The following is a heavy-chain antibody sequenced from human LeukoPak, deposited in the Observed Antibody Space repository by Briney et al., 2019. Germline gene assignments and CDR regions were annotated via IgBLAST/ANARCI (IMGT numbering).Heavy chain of an antibody. Sequence: GGSLRLSCAASGFTFSSYAMHWVRQAPGKGLEWVAVISYDGSNKYYADSVKGRFTISRDNSKNTLYLQMNSLRAEDTAVYYCARDLGGNSYFDYWGQGTLVTVSS. J-gene: IGHJ4*02. CDR3: ARDLGGNSYFDY. CDR1: GFTFSSYA. D-gene: IGHD4-23*01. CDR2: ISYDGSNK. V-gene: IGHV3-30-3*01.